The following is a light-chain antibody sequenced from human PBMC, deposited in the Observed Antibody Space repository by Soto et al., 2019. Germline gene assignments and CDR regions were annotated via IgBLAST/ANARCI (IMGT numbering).Light chain of an antibody. V-gene: IGLV2-14*01. Sequence: QSVLTQPASVSGSPGQSITISCTGTSSDVGGYNYVSWYQQHPGKAPKVMIYDVSNRPSGVSNRFSGSKSGNTASLTISGLQAEDEADYYCSSYTSSSTLGVFGTGTKVTV. CDR3: SSYTSSSTLGV. CDR1: SSDVGGYNY. J-gene: IGLJ1*01. CDR2: DVS.